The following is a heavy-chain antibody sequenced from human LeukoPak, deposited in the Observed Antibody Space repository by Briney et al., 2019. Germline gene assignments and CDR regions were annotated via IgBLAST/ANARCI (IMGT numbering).Heavy chain of an antibody. CDR3: AKDPRYYYGSGSYYPY. CDR1: GFTFSSYA. CDR2: ISGSGGST. J-gene: IGHJ4*02. V-gene: IGHV3-23*01. D-gene: IGHD3-10*01. Sequence: GESLRLSCAASGFTFSSYAMSWVRQAPGKGLEWVSAISGSGGSTYYADSVKGRFTISRDNSKNTLYLQMNSLRAEDTAVYYCAKDPRYYYGSGSYYPYWGQGTLVTVSS.